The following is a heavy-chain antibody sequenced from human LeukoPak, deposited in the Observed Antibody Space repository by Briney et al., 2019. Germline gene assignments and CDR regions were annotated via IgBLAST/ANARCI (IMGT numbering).Heavy chain of an antibody. D-gene: IGHD1-26*01. CDR3: ARVATAAPTHYYYYGMDV. CDR1: GGSFSGYY. V-gene: IGHV4-34*01. CDR2: INHSGST. J-gene: IGHJ6*02. Sequence: SETLSLTCAVYGGSFSGYYWSWIRQPPGKGLEWIGEINHSGSTNYNPSLKSRVTISVDTSKNQFSLKLSSVTAADTAVYYCARVATAAPTHYYYYGMDVWGQGTTVTVSS.